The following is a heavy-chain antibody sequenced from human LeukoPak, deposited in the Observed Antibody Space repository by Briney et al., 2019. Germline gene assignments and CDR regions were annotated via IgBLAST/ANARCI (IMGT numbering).Heavy chain of an antibody. J-gene: IGHJ6*03. D-gene: IGHD3-16*02. Sequence: SETLSLTCTVSGGSIGTYYWSWVRQSPGTGLELIGYIYVTGTRYNPYLQSRFTISVDRSRNQFFLKMTSVTAADTAVYYCARHIGGGIEDMDVWGRGTKVTVSS. CDR2: IYVTGT. CDR1: GGSIGTYY. CDR3: ARHIGGGIEDMDV. V-gene: IGHV4-59*08.